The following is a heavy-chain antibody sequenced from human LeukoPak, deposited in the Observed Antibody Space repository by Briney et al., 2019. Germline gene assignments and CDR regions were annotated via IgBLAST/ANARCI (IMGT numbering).Heavy chain of an antibody. J-gene: IGHJ3*02. V-gene: IGHV3-30*02. CDR1: GFTFSSYG. CDR3: ARDHLLWWTAGRGAFDI. Sequence: PGGSLRLSCAASGFTFSSYGMHWVRQAPGKGLEWVAFIRYDGSNKYYADSVKGRFTISRDNSKNTLYLQMNSLRAEDTAVYYCARDHLLWWTAGRGAFDIWGQGTMVTVSS. D-gene: IGHD2-21*01. CDR2: IRYDGSNK.